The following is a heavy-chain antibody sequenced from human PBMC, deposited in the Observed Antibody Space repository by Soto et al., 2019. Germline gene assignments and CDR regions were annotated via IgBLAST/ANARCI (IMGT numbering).Heavy chain of an antibody. CDR2: INSAGSST. D-gene: IGHD5-12*01. V-gene: IGHV3-74*01. CDR3: TRGASGYRTFDY. J-gene: IGHJ4*02. Sequence: EVQLVESGGGVVQPGGSLRLSCAASGFSFNTWMHWVRQAPGKGLVWLSRINSAGSSTTYADSVEGRFFVSRDNAKNTLYLPINSLTADDTAVYYCTRGASGYRTFDYWGQGVLLTVSS. CDR1: GFSFNTW.